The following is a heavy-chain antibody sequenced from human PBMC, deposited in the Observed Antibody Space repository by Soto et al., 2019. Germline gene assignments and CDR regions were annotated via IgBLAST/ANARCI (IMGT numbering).Heavy chain of an antibody. J-gene: IGHJ5*02. CDR3: AREEAVAGTKWFDP. CDR2: IYSGGST. D-gene: IGHD6-19*01. V-gene: IGHV3-53*01. CDR1: GFTVSSNY. Sequence: GGSLRLSCAASGFTVSSNYMSWVRQAPGKGLEWVSVIYSGGSTYYADSVKGRFTISRDNSKNTLYLQMNSLRAEDTAVYYCAREEAVAGTKWFDPWGQGTLVTVSS.